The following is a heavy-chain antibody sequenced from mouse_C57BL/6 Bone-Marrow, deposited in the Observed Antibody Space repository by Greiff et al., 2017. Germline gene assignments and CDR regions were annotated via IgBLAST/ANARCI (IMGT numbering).Heavy chain of an antibody. CDR1: GYTFTSYW. D-gene: IGHD1-1*01. CDR2: IDPSDSET. Sequence: QVQLQQPGAELVRPGSSVKLSCKASGYTFTSYWMHWVKQRPIQGLEWIGNIDPSDSETNYNQKFKDKATLTVDKSSSTAYMQRSSLTSEDSAVYYGARDYYGSSRYFDVWGTGTAVTVSS. CDR3: ARDYYGSSRYFDV. V-gene: IGHV1-52*01. J-gene: IGHJ1*03.